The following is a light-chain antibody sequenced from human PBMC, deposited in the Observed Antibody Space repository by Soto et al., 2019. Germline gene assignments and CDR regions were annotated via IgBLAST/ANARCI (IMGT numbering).Light chain of an antibody. J-gene: IGLJ1*01. V-gene: IGLV2-23*02. Sequence: QSVLTQPASVSGPPGQSITISCAGTGSDVGAYNLVSWYQQHPGKAPKPIICEVNTRPSGISNRFSGSKSGDTVSLTISVLQAEDEADYFCCSYAGTVAYVFGTGTKVTVL. CDR2: EVN. CDR1: GSDVGAYNL. CDR3: CSYAGTVAYV.